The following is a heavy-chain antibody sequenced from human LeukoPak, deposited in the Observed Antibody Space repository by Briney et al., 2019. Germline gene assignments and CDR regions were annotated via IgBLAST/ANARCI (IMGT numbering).Heavy chain of an antibody. V-gene: IGHV3-48*01. CDR1: GFTFSSYG. CDR3: ASHTVAVTATHDAFAF. D-gene: IGHD2-21*02. J-gene: IGHJ3*01. Sequence: GGSLRLSCAASGFTFSSYGMHWVRQAPGKGLEWLSYISSSSSAIFYTDSVKGRFTISRDNAENSLYLQTNSLRAEDTAVYYCASHTVAVTATHDAFAFWGQGTMVTVSS. CDR2: ISSSSSAI.